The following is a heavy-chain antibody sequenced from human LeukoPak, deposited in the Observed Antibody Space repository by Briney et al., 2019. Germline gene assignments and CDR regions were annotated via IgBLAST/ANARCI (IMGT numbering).Heavy chain of an antibody. J-gene: IGHJ4*02. Sequence: GGSLRLSCAASGFTFSSYGMSWVRQAPGKGLEWVGRIKTKTYGETTDYAAPVKGRFNISRDDSKNTLYLQMNSLKTEDTAVYYCTTDRSGTFDYWGQGTLVTVSS. V-gene: IGHV3-15*01. CDR3: TTDRSGTFDY. CDR2: IKTKTYGETT. CDR1: GFTFSSYG. D-gene: IGHD2-15*01.